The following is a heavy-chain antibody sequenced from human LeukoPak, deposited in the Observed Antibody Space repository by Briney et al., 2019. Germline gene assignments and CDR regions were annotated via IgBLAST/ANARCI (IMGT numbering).Heavy chain of an antibody. CDR2: ISYDGSNK. J-gene: IGHJ4*01. Sequence: GGSLRLSCAASGFTFSSYAMHWVRQAPGKGLEWVAVISYDGSNKYYADSVKGRFTISRDNSKNTLYLQMNSLRAEDTAVYYCARSYSSGWRWAYWGPGTLVTVSS. CDR1: GFTFSSYA. V-gene: IGHV3-30*04. CDR3: ARSYSSGWRWAY. D-gene: IGHD6-19*01.